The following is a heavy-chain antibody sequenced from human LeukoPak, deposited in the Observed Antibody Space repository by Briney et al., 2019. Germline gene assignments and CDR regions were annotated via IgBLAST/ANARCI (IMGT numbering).Heavy chain of an antibody. J-gene: IGHJ6*03. CDR3: AKQRRTDEYFHYYIDV. V-gene: IGHV4-4*02. CDR1: GDSVSTNNW. Sequence: SGTLSLTCAVSGDSVSTNNWWIWVRQPPGKGLEWIGEIYHSGPTNYNPSLKSRLTMSVDKSKNHFSLHLSPVSAADTAVYYCAKQRRTDEYFHYYIDVWGKGTTVIVS. CDR2: IYHSGPT. D-gene: IGHD6-25*01.